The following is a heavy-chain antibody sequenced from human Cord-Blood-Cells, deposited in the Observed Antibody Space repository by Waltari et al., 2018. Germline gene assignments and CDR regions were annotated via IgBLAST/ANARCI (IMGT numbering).Heavy chain of an antibody. CDR2: IKQDGSEK. D-gene: IGHD5-12*01. Sequence: EVQLVESGGGLVQPGGSLRLSCAASGFTFSSYWMSWVRQAPGKGLEWVANIKQDGSEKYYVDSVKARFTISRDNAKNSLYLQMNSLRAEDTAVYYCARVLGYSGYDDAFDIWRQGTMVTVSS. CDR1: GFTFSSYW. CDR3: ARVLGYSGYDDAFDI. J-gene: IGHJ3*02. V-gene: IGHV3-7*01.